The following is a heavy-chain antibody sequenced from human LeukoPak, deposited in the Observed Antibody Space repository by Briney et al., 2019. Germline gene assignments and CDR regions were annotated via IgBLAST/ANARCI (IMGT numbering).Heavy chain of an antibody. Sequence: GGSLRLSCAASGFTFSGYSVNWVRQAPGKGLEWVSYISRSSSTIYYADSVKGRFTISRDNAKNSLYLQMNSLRAEDTAVYYCARGLRDGYKDFDYWGQGTLVTVSS. V-gene: IGHV3-48*01. CDR2: ISRSSSTI. CDR1: GFTFSGYS. D-gene: IGHD5-24*01. CDR3: ARGLRDGYKDFDY. J-gene: IGHJ4*02.